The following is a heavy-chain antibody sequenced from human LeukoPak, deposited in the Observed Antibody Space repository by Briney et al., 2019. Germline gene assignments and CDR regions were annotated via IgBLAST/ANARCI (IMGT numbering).Heavy chain of an antibody. V-gene: IGHV4-34*01. D-gene: IGHD6-25*01. J-gene: IGHJ6*02. CDR3: ARVSGGAGIRAAGYYGMDV. CDR1: GGSFSGYY. Sequence: SETLSLTCAVYGGSFSGYYWSWIRQPPGKGLEWIGEINHSGSTNYNPSLKSRVTISVDTSKNQFSLKLSSVTAADTAVYYCARVSGGAGIRAAGYYGMDVWGQGTTVTVSS. CDR2: INHSGST.